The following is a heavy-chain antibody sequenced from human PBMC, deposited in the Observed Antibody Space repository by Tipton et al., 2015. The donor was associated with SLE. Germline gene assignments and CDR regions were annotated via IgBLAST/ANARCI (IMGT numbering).Heavy chain of an antibody. CDR1: GYAFTTNH. CDR3: ARESGNRRVFDI. V-gene: IGHV1-46*01. D-gene: IGHD1-14*01. CDR2: INPSGGGT. J-gene: IGHJ3*02. Sequence: LVKPGAEVKKPGASVKVSCKASGYAFTTNHMHWVRQAPGQGLEWMGIINPSGGGTTYAQNFQARVTMTSDTSTSTVYMELTSLRSEDTAVYYCARESGNRRVFDIWGQGTLVTVSS.